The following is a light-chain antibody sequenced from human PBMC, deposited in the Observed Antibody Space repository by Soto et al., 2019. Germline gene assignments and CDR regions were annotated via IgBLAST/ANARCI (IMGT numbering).Light chain of an antibody. CDR3: QQFNNWPHS. CDR2: VAS. CDR1: QSVNQK. V-gene: IGKV3-15*01. Sequence: EIVLTQSPATLSVSPGERATLSCRASQSVNQKFGWYQQKPGHAPRLLIYVASYRATGIPARISSSGSGTEYTITIGNLQAEDFAVYYCQQFNNWPHSFGQGTRLEIK. J-gene: IGKJ2*01.